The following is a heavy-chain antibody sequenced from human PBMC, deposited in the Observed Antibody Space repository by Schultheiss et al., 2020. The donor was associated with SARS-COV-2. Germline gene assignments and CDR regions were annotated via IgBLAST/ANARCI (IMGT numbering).Heavy chain of an antibody. CDR2: ISSDGRAT. J-gene: IGHJ6*02. CDR3: ARDGSIKGYYYGMDV. CDR1: GFAFSRHA. V-gene: IGHV3-64D*08. D-gene: IGHD3-10*01. Sequence: AGSLRLSCSASGFAFSRHAVQWVRQAPGKGLQYVSAISSDGRATYYADSVKGRFTVSRDNFKDTLFLQMSSLRAEDTAIYYCARDGSIKGYYYGMDVWGQGTTVTVSS.